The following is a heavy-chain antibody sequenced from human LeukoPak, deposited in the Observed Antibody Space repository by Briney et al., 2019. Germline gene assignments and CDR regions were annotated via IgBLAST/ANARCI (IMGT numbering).Heavy chain of an antibody. CDR1: GGSISSYY. J-gene: IGHJ3*02. D-gene: IGHD5-12*01. V-gene: IGHV4-4*07. CDR2: IHTSGST. Sequence: PSETLSLTCTVSGGSISSYYWSWIRQPAGKGLEWIGRIHTSGSTNYNPSLKSRVTMSVDTSKNQLSLKLSSVTAADTAVYYCARISGYDSGGAFDIWGQGTMVTVSS. CDR3: ARISGYDSGGAFDI.